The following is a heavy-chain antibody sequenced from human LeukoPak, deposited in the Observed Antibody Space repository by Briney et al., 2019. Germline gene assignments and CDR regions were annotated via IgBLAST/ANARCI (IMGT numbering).Heavy chain of an antibody. J-gene: IGHJ3*02. Sequence: PSETLSLTCTVSGDSIVSHYWSCIRQPPGKRLEWIGYIFYVGGTNYNPSLKSRVTISVDTSKNQFSLKLNSVTAADTAVYYCARDYYDSRGEAFDIWGQGTMVTVSS. V-gene: IGHV4-59*11. CDR2: IFYVGGT. CDR3: ARDYYDSRGEAFDI. D-gene: IGHD3-22*01. CDR1: GDSIVSHY.